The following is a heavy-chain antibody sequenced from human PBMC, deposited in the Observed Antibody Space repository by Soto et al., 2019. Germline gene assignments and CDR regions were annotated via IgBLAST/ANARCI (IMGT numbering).Heavy chain of an antibody. CDR3: ARGFRGYYYYFDY. Sequence: ASETLSLTCTVSGGSISSYYWNWIRQPPGKGLEWIGYIHSSGSTNYKPSLKSRVTISADTSKNQFSLKLSSVTAADTAVYYCARGFRGYYYYFDYWGQGTPVSVSS. CDR2: IHSSGST. J-gene: IGHJ4*02. CDR1: GGSISSYY. D-gene: IGHD3-22*01. V-gene: IGHV4-59*01.